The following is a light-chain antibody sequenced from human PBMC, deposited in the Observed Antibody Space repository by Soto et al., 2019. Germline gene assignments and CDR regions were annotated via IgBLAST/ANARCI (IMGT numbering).Light chain of an antibody. CDR3: QQYNSWPPT. CDR2: GAS. V-gene: IGKV3-15*01. J-gene: IGKJ4*01. Sequence: EIVMTQSPATLSVSPGERATLSCRASQSVSSDLAWYQQKPGQAPRLLIYGASTRATSIAARLSGSGSGTEFTLTITSLQSEDFAVYYCQQYNSWPPTFGGGTKVEIK. CDR1: QSVSSD.